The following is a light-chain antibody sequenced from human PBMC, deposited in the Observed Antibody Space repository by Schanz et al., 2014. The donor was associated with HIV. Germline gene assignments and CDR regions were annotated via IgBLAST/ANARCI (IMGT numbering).Light chain of an antibody. CDR2: GAS. J-gene: IGKJ3*01. CDR1: QSIRNY. Sequence: IQMTQSPSYLSASVGDRVTLTCRASQSIRNYLAWYQQRPGRAPNLLIYGASTLHSGVPSRFSGSGSGTTFTLTIASLQPEDVATYYCQRYTSVLPFTFGPGTKVDIK. V-gene: IGKV1-27*01. CDR3: QRYTSVLPFT.